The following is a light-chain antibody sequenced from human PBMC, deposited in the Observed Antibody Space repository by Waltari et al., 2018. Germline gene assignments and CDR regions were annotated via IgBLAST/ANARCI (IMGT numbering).Light chain of an antibody. CDR2: DGT. CDR1: SSDVGGYNY. V-gene: IGLV2-11*01. CDR3: SSYAGTYTGV. Sequence: QSALTQPRSVSESPGQSVTISCTGTSSDVGGYNYISWYQHHPGKAPKLIIYDGTKRPSVVPDRFSASKSGNTASLTISGLRAEDEADYYCSSYAGTYTGVFGGGTKLTVL. J-gene: IGLJ3*02.